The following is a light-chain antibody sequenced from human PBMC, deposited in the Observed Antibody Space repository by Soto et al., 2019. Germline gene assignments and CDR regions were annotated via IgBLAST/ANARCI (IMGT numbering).Light chain of an antibody. V-gene: IGKV1-39*01. CDR3: QQTYSLPWT. CDR2: GAS. Sequence: DIQMTQSPSSLSASVGDRVTITCRASQSISAHLNWYQQKPGKAPDLLIYGASSLHSGVPSRFSGGGSETVFTLTISHLQPEDFVTYYCQQTYSLPWTFGQGTKVDIK. J-gene: IGKJ1*01. CDR1: QSISAH.